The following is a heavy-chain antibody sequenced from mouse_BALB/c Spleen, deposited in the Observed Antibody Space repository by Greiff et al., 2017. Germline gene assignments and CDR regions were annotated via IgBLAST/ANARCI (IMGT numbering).Heavy chain of an antibody. D-gene: IGHD1-1*01. CDR2: IDPANGNT. V-gene: IGHV14-3*02. Sequence: VQLQQSGAELVKPGASVKLSCTASGFNIKDTYMHWVKQRPEQGLEWIGRIDPANGNTKYDPKFQGKATITADTSSNTAYLQLSSLTSEDTAVYYCARSRVVTDAMDYWGQGTSVTVSS. J-gene: IGHJ4*01. CDR3: ARSRVVTDAMDY. CDR1: GFNIKDTY.